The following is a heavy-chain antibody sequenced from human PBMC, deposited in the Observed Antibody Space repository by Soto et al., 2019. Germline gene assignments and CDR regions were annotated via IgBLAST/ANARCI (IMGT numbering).Heavy chain of an antibody. V-gene: IGHV2-5*02. Sequence: QITLKESGPTLVKPTQTLTLTCTFSGFSLSTSGVGVGWIRQPPGKALEGLALIYWDDDKRYSPSLKSRLTLTKDTSKNQVVLTMIIMDPVDTATYYLAHTFGFEDYWGQGTLVTVSS. CDR1: GFSLSTSGVG. J-gene: IGHJ4*02. CDR2: IYWDDDK. D-gene: IGHD3-10*01. CDR3: AHTFGFEDY.